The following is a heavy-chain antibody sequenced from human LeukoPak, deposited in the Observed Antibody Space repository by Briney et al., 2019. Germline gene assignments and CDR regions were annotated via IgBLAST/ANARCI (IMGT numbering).Heavy chain of an antibody. CDR2: ISSSSSTI. V-gene: IGHV3-48*01. D-gene: IGHD4-23*01. J-gene: IGHJ4*02. Sequence: SGGSLRLSCAASGFTFSSYSMNWVRQAPGKGLEWVSYISSSSSTIYYADSVKGRFTISRDNAKNSLYLQMNSLRAEDTAVYYCARSYGGPFDYWGQGTLVTVSS. CDR3: ARSYGGPFDY. CDR1: GFTFSSYS.